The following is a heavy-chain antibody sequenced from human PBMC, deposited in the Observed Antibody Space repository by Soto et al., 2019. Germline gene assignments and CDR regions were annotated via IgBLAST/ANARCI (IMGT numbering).Heavy chain of an antibody. D-gene: IGHD3-22*01. CDR1: GFTFSSYE. CDR2: ISSSGSTI. J-gene: IGHJ4*02. Sequence: EVQLVESGGGLGQPGGSLRLSCAASGFTFSSYEMNWVRQAPGKGLEWVSYISSSGSTIYYADSVKGRFTISRDNAKNSLYLQMNSLRAADTSVYYCARGGHYYDTSGYRNWGQGTLVTVSS. V-gene: IGHV3-48*03. CDR3: ARGGHYYDTSGYRN.